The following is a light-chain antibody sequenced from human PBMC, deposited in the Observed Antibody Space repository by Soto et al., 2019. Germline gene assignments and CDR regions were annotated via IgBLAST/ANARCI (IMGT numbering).Light chain of an antibody. CDR2: EGS. Sequence: QAASVSGSPGQSITISCTGTNSDVGNYNLVSWYQQDPGKAPKLLIYEGSQRPSGVSIRFSGSKSANTASLKISGLQAEDEADYYCSSYAGSSTFHVLGTGTKLTVL. J-gene: IGLJ1*01. CDR1: NSDVGNYNL. CDR3: SSYAGSSTFHV. V-gene: IGLV2-23*01.